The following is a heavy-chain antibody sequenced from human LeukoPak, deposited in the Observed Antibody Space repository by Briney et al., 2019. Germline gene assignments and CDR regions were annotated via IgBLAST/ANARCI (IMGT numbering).Heavy chain of an antibody. D-gene: IGHD3-3*01. V-gene: IGHV1-69*06. CDR3: ARDREVWSPYYYMDV. J-gene: IGHJ6*03. CDR1: GGTFSSYA. CDR2: IIPIFGTA. Sequence: SVKVSCKASGGTFSSYAISWVRQAPGQGLEWMGGIIPIFGTANYAQKFQGRVTITADKSTSTAYMELSSLRAEDTAVYYCARDREVWSPYYYMDVWGKGTTVTVSS.